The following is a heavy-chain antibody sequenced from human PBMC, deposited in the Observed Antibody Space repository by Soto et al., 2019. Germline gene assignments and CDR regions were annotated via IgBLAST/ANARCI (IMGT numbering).Heavy chain of an antibody. V-gene: IGHV4-59*01. CDR1: GGSISSYY. Sequence: QVQLQESGPGLVKPSETLSLTCTVSGGSISSYYWSWIRQPPGKGLEWIGYIYYSGSTYYNTSLKSRVPISVDTSKNQFSLKLSSVTAADTAMYYCARDKRVSDFWSGYVNYYGMDVWGQGTTVTVSS. CDR3: ARDKRVSDFWSGYVNYYGMDV. D-gene: IGHD3-3*01. J-gene: IGHJ6*02. CDR2: IYYSGST.